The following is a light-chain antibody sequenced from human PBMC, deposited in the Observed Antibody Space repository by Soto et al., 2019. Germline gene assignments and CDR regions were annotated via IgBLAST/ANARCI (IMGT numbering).Light chain of an antibody. CDR1: QAISNY. Sequence: DIQMTQSPSSLSASVGDRVTITCRASQAISNYLAWYQHKPGRLPKLLIYSASIVLPGVPSRISGSGSGTEFTLTISGLQPEDVATYYCQKYNSAPLTFGGGTKLEIK. CDR2: SAS. CDR3: QKYNSAPLT. V-gene: IGKV1-27*01. J-gene: IGKJ4*01.